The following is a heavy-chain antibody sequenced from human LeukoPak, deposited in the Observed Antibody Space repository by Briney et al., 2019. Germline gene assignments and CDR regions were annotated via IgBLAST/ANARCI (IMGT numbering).Heavy chain of an antibody. V-gene: IGHV4-59*08. CDR2: IYYSGST. CDR1: GGSISSYY. J-gene: IGHJ3*02. D-gene: IGHD6-19*01. CDR3: ASSRYSSGWWPEAFDI. Sequence: SETLSLTCTVSGGSISSYYWSWIRQPPGKGLEWIGYIYYSGSTNYNPSLKSRVTISVDTSKNQFSLKLSSVTAADTAVYYCASSRYSSGWWPEAFDIWGQGTMVTVSS.